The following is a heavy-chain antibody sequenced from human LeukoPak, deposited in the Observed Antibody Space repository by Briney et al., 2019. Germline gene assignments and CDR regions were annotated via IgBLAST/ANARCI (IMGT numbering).Heavy chain of an antibody. CDR2: INPNSGGT. J-gene: IGHJ4*02. Sequence: ASVKVSCKPSGYSFTGYYMHWVRQAPGQGLEWMGWINPNSGGTNRAQKFQVRVTMTRDTSISTVYMELSRLASDDTAVYYCARSQGEPLLPLDYWGQGTLVTVSS. V-gene: IGHV1-2*02. CDR1: GYSFTGYY. D-gene: IGHD1-26*01. CDR3: ARSQGEPLLPLDY.